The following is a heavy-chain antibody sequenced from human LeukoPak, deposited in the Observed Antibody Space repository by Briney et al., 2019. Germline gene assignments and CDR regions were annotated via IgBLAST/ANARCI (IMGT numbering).Heavy chain of an antibody. CDR1: GFTVSSNY. CDR2: INHSGST. CDR3: ARGGWLIDY. Sequence: GSLRLSCAASGFTVSSNYMSWVRQAPGKGLEWIGEINHSGSTNYNPSLKSRVTISVDTSKNQFSLKLSSVTAADTAVYYCARGGWLIDYWGQGTLVTVSS. J-gene: IGHJ4*02. V-gene: IGHV4-34*01. D-gene: IGHD3-22*01.